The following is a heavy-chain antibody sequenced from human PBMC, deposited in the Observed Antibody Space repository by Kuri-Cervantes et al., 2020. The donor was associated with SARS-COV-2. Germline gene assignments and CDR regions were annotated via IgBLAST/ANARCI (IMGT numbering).Heavy chain of an antibody. Sequence: ESLKISCTVSGGSISSYYWSWIRQPPGKGLEWIGYIYYSGSTNYNPSLKSRVTISVDTSKNQFSLKLSSVTAADTAVYYCARQWSYGNNWGHGNRVNVAS. J-gene: IGHJ4*01. CDR2: IYYSGST. V-gene: IGHV4-59*08. CDR1: GGSISSYY. CDR3: ARQWSYGNN. D-gene: IGHD5-18*01.